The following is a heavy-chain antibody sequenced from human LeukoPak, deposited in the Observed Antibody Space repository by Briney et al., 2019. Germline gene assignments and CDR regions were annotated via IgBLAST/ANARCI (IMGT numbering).Heavy chain of an antibody. J-gene: IGHJ4*02. D-gene: IGHD1-26*01. Sequence: PPGGSLRLSCAASGFTFSSYAMSWVRQAPGKGLEWVSAISGSGGSTYYADSVKGRFTISRDNSKNTLYLQMNSLRAEDTAVYYCAKGTMSGSYYEGILDYWGQGTLVTVSS. CDR3: AKGTMSGSYYEGILDY. V-gene: IGHV3-23*01. CDR2: ISGSGGST. CDR1: GFTFSSYA.